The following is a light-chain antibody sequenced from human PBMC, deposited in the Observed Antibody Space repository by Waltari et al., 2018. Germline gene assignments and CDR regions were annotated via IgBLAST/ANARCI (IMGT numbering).Light chain of an antibody. V-gene: IGLV1-44*01. J-gene: IGLJ3*02. CDR1: SSNIETNT. CDR2: SNT. Sequence: QSVLTQPPSVSETPGQRVTIACSGGSSNIETNTASWYQQAPGPAPKLLIYSNTLRPSGVPGRFSGSKSGISASLAISDLQSEDEADYYCATWDDSLKGVVFGGGSKLTVL. CDR3: ATWDDSLKGVV.